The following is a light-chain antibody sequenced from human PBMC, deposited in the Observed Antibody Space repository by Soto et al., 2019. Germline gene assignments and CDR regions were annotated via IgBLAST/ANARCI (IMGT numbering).Light chain of an antibody. CDR3: HQYNNWLT. V-gene: IGKV3-15*01. CDR1: QSVSSD. CDR2: GAS. Sequence: EIVMTQSPATLSVSPGQRATLSCRASQSVSSDLAWYQQKPGQAPRLLIYGASTRATGIPARFSGSGSGTEFTLTISSLQSEDFAVYYCHQYNNWLTFGGGTKVDIK. J-gene: IGKJ4*01.